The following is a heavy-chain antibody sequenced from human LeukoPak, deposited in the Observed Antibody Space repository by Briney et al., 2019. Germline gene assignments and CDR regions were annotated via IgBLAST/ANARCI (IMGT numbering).Heavy chain of an antibody. V-gene: IGHV3-9*01. CDR2: INWKTGNG. CDR3: TRRAARWQFDL. Sequence: GRSLRLSCAVSGFNFDDYAMHWVRQAPGRGLEWVSGINWKTGNGIYADSVKGRLTISRDNAKNSLYLQMSSLRAEDTALYYCTRRAARWQFDLWGRGTLLTVSS. J-gene: IGHJ2*01. CDR1: GFNFDDYA. D-gene: IGHD5-24*01.